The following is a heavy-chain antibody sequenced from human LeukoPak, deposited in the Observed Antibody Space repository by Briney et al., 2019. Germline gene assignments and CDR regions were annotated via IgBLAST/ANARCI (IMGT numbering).Heavy chain of an antibody. D-gene: IGHD3-3*01. V-gene: IGHV4-39*01. Sequence: SETLSLTCTVSGGSLRSDSYYWDWIRQSPEKGLEWIGSIFYSGYTYYHPSLRGRITISIDTSKNQFSLKLSSVTAADTAVYYCARAFGVVIYFDYWGQGTLVTVSS. CDR3: ARAFGVVIYFDY. J-gene: IGHJ4*02. CDR1: GGSLRSDSYY. CDR2: IFYSGYT.